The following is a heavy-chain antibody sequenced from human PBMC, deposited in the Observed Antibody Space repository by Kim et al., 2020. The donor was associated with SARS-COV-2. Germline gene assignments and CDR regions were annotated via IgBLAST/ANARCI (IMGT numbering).Heavy chain of an antibody. V-gene: IGHV4-61*01. Sequence: SETLSLTCTVSGGSVSSGSYYWSWIRQPPGKGLEWIRYIYYSGSTYYNPSLKSRVTISVDTSKNQFSLKLSSVTAADTAVYYCAESYSGYEFVYCGQESLFTVSS. D-gene: IGHD5-12*01. J-gene: IGHJ4*02. CDR1: GGSVSSGSYY. CDR2: IYYSGST. CDR3: AESYSGYEFVY.